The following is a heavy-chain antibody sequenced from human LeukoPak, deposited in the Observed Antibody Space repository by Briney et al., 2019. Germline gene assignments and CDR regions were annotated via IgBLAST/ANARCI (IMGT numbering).Heavy chain of an antibody. D-gene: IGHD3-22*01. V-gene: IGHV4-59*01. CDR1: GGSISSYY. J-gene: IGHJ3*02. CDR2: IYYSGST. CDR3: ARARYYYDSSGYNGAFDI. Sequence: SETLSLTCTVSGGSISSYYWSWIRQPPGKGLEWIGYIYYSGSTNDNPSLKSRVTISVDTSKNQFSLKLSSVTAADTAVYYCARARYYYDSSGYNGAFDIWGQGTMVTVSS.